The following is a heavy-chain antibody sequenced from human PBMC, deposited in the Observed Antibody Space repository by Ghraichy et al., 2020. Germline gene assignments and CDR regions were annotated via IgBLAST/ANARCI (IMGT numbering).Heavy chain of an antibody. CDR2: VNGGGGST. D-gene: IGHD4-11*01. Sequence: GGSLRLSCAASGFTFNNYAMIWVRQAPGKGLEWVSAVNGGGGSTYYADSVKGRFTTSRDNSKNTLYLQMNSLRAEDTAVYFCARGSNWPYCFDFWGQGTLVTVSS. V-gene: IGHV3-23*01. CDR1: GFTFNNYA. CDR3: ARGSNWPYCFDF. J-gene: IGHJ4*02.